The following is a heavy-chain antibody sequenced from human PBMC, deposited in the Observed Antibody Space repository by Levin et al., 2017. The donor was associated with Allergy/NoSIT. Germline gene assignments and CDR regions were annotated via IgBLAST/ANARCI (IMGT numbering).Heavy chain of an antibody. V-gene: IGHV4-61*02. Sequence: SQTLSLTCKVSGGSISSGSYYWSWIRQPAAKGLGWIGRIYISGIANYNPSLKSRVTISVDTSKNQFFLKLSSVTAADTAVYYCARAEVGSEHWGQGTLVTASS. CDR1: GGSISSGSYY. J-gene: IGHJ4*02. D-gene: IGHD3-10*01. CDR3: ARAEVGSEH. CDR2: IYISGIA.